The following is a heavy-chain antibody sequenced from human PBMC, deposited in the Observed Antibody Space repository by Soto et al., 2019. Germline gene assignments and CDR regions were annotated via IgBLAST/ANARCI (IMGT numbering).Heavy chain of an antibody. CDR1: GFTFTSSA. CDR2: IVVGSGTT. V-gene: IGHV1-58*01. CDR3: AAGLKDVVVVPAATYYYYGMDV. J-gene: IGHJ6*02. D-gene: IGHD2-2*01. Sequence: SVKVSCKASGFTFTSSAVQWVRQARGQRLEWIGWIVVGSGTTNYAQKFQERVTITRDMSTSTAYMELSSLRSEDTAVYYCAAGLKDVVVVPAATYYYYGMDVWGQGTTVTVAS.